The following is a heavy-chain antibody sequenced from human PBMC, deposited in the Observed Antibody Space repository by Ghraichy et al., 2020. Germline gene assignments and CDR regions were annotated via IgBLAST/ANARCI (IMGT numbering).Heavy chain of an antibody. CDR2: ISGSDDST. J-gene: IGHJ4*02. V-gene: IGHV3-23*01. D-gene: IGHD2-8*01. Sequence: GGSLRLSCAAYGFTFSDYAMSWVRQAPGQGLEWVSVISGSDDSTYYADSVKGRFTISRDNFKNTLYLQMNSLRAEDTAVYYCAKEGCTGIRCYMNCWGQGTLVTVSS. CDR1: GFTFSDYA. CDR3: AKEGCTGIRCYMNC.